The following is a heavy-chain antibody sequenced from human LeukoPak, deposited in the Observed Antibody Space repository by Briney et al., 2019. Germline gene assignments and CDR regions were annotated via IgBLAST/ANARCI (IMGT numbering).Heavy chain of an antibody. CDR3: TSPEVVPAASPGGYYMDV. J-gene: IGHJ6*03. V-gene: IGHV3-73*01. D-gene: IGHD2-2*01. Sequence: QPGGSLKLSCAASGFTFSGSAMHWVRQASGKGLECVGRIRSKANSYATAYAASVKGRFTISRDDSKNTAYLQMNSLKTEDTAVYYCTSPEVVPAASPGGYYMDVWGKGTTVTVSS. CDR2: IRSKANSYAT. CDR1: GFTFSGSA.